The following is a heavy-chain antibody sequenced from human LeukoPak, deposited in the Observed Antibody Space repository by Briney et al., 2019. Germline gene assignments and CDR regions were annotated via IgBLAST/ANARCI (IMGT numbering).Heavy chain of an antibody. Sequence: GGSLRLSCAASGFTFDDYGMSWVRQAPGKGLEWVSGINWSGGSTGYADSVKGRFTISRDNAKNSLYLQMNSLRAEDTALYYCARAPYSSSWGDGFDPWGQGTLVTVSS. CDR3: ARAPYSSSWGDGFDP. D-gene: IGHD6-13*01. CDR2: INWSGGST. J-gene: IGHJ5*02. CDR1: GFTFDDYG. V-gene: IGHV3-20*04.